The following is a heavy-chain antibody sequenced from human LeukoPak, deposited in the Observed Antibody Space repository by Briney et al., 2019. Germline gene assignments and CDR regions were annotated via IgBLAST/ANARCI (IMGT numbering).Heavy chain of an antibody. J-gene: IGHJ5*02. Sequence: GSLRLSCAASGFTVSSSYMSWIRQPPGKGLEWIGEINHSGSTNYNPSLKSRVTISVDTSKNQFSLKLSSVTAADTAVYYCARIPGEQDIVVVPAAKTVGRWFDPWGQGTLVTVSS. CDR2: INHSGST. CDR1: GFTVSSSY. V-gene: IGHV4-34*01. D-gene: IGHD2-2*01. CDR3: ARIPGEQDIVVVPAAKTVGRWFDP.